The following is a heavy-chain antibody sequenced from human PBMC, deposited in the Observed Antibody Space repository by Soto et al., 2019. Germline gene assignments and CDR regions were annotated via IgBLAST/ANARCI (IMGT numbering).Heavy chain of an antibody. V-gene: IGHV3-30*18. CDR3: AKAIAEAGTFSSDY. CDR2: ISYDGSNK. J-gene: IGHJ4*02. D-gene: IGHD6-13*01. CDR1: GFTFSSYG. Sequence: PGGSLRLPCAASGFTFSSYGMHWVRQAPGKGLEWVAVISYDGSNKYYADSVKGRFTISRDNSKNTLYLQMNSLRAEDTAVYYCAKAIAEAGTFSSDYWGQGTLVTVSS.